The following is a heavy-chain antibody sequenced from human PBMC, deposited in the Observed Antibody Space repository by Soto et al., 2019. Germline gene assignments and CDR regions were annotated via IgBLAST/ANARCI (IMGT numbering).Heavy chain of an antibody. Sequence: SETLSLTCTVSGGSISGYYWTWIRQPPGKGLEWIGYIYYSGSPNYNPSLKSRVTISVDTSKNQFSLKLSSVTAADTAVYYCARNRDGYNPYCFDYWGQGTLVTVSS. CDR2: IYYSGSP. D-gene: IGHD5-12*01. CDR3: ARNRDGYNPYCFDY. CDR1: GGSISGYY. J-gene: IGHJ4*02. V-gene: IGHV4-59*01.